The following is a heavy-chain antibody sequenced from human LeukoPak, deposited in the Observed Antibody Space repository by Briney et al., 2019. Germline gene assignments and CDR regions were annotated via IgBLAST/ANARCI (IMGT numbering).Heavy chain of an antibody. CDR2: ISGSGGGT. D-gene: IGHD1-26*01. CDR1: GFAFNSYA. CDR3: AKDLSYRGNYYMDV. J-gene: IGHJ6*03. Sequence: GGSLRLSCAASGFAFNSYAMSWVRQAPGKGLEWVSSISGSGGGTYYADSVKGRFTISRDNSNNTLYLRMNSLRAEDTAVYYCAKDLSYRGNYYMDVWGKGTTVTISS. V-gene: IGHV3-23*01.